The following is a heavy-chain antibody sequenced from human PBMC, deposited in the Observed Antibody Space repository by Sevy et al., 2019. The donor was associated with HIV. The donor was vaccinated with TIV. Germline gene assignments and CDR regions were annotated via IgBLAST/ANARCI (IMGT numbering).Heavy chain of an antibody. V-gene: IGHV3-7*01. CDR2: INQVGTEK. Sequence: GGSLRLSCAASGFSFTSYWMSWVRQTPEKGLEWVANINQVGTEKNYVDSVKGRFTISRDNAKNSLYLQMNSLRAEDTAVYYCARDDYYDSSGYYYGSAFDIWGQGTMVTVSS. J-gene: IGHJ3*02. D-gene: IGHD3-22*01. CDR3: ARDDYYDSSGYYYGSAFDI. CDR1: GFSFTSYW.